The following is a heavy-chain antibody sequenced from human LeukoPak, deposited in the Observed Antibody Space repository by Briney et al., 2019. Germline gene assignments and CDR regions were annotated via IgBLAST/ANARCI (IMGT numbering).Heavy chain of an antibody. D-gene: IGHD3-3*01. Sequence: PGGSLRLACAASGFFFSNYWMSWVRQAQWKGLELVADINLDGNGRFYVDSVKGRFTISRDNNKKSVYLQMNSLRAEDTAVYYCARDTDDFQGLDIWGQGTRVTVS. CDR1: GFFFSNYW. V-gene: IGHV3-7*01. J-gene: IGHJ3*02. CDR3: ARDTDDFQGLDI. CDR2: INLDGNGR.